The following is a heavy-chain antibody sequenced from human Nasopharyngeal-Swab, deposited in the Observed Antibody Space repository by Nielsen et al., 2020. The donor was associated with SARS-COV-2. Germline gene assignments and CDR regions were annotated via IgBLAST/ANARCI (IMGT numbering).Heavy chain of an antibody. CDR3: ARDDTSTWYRVSVD. V-gene: IGHV3-30*03. CDR1: GFTFSFFG. D-gene: IGHD6-13*01. Sequence: GESLKISCAASGFTFSFFGMHWVRQAPGKGLEWVATISYDGSDKRYVDSVKGRFTVSRDNSKNTLYVQMNSLRDEDTAVYYCARDDTSTWYRVSVDWGQGTLVTVSS. CDR2: ISYDGSDK. J-gene: IGHJ4*02.